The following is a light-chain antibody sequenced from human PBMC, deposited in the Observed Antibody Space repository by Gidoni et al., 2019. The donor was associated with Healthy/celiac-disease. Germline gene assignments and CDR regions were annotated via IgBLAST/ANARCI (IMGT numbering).Light chain of an antibody. J-gene: IGKJ2*01. Sequence: DIQMTQSPSSLSASVGDRVTISCRASPSIGRYLNWYQQKPGKAPKLLIYAASSFQSGVPSRFSGSGSGTDFTLTISSLQPEDFATYYCQQSYSTPRTFGQGTKLEIK. CDR2: AAS. V-gene: IGKV1-39*01. CDR1: PSIGRY. CDR3: QQSYSTPRT.